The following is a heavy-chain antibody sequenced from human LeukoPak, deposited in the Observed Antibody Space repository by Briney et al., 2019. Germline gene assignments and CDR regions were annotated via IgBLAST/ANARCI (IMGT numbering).Heavy chain of an antibody. CDR2: VKQDGSEK. V-gene: IGHV3-7*01. CDR1: GFTFSSYW. J-gene: IGHJ4*02. D-gene: IGHD3-3*02. Sequence: GGSLRLSCAASGFTFSSYWMSWVRQAPGKGLEWVANVKQDGSEKYYVDSVKGRFTISRDNAKNSLYLQMNSLRAEDTAVYYCARLRIFGVVIDFDYWGQGTLVTVSS. CDR3: ARLRIFGVVIDFDY.